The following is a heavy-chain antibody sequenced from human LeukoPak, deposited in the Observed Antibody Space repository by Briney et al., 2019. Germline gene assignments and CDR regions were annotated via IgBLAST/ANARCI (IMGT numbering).Heavy chain of an antibody. V-gene: IGHV3-21*01. CDR1: GFNFTNYN. Sequence: PGGSLRLSCAASGFNFTNYNMSWVRQAPGKGLEWVVSIISRSGSIYYTDSRKGRFTISRDNAKNPLYLQMTSQRAEDTAVYYCARDLAWNAFYIWGQGTMVTVSS. J-gene: IGHJ3*02. D-gene: IGHD1-1*01. CDR2: IISRSGSI. CDR3: ARDLAWNAFYI.